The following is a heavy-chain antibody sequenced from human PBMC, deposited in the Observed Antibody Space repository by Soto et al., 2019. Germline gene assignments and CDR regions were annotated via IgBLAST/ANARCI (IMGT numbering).Heavy chain of an antibody. D-gene: IGHD3-22*01. Sequence: GGSLRLSCAASGFTFSSYSMNWVRQAPGKGLEWVSSISSSSSYIYYADSVKGRFTISRDNAKNSLYLQMNSLRAEDTAVYYCARDHTRSGYYQPFDYWGQGTLVTVS. CDR3: ARDHTRSGYYQPFDY. CDR2: ISSSSSYI. V-gene: IGHV3-21*01. CDR1: GFTFSSYS. J-gene: IGHJ4*02.